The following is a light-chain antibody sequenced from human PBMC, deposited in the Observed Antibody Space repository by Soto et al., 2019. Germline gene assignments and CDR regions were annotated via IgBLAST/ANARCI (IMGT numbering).Light chain of an antibody. J-gene: IGKJ5*01. Sequence: EIVLTQSPGTLSLSPGERATLSCRASQSVSSSYLAWYQKKTGQAHRLLIYGASSRATGITDRFSGSGSGTDFTLNINRLQTEDLAVYFCQKYTGPPTTFGQGTRLEIK. CDR3: QKYTGPPTT. V-gene: IGKV3-20*01. CDR1: QSVSSSY. CDR2: GAS.